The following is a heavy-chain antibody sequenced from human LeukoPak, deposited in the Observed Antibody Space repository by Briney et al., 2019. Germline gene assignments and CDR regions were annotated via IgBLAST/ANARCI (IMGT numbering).Heavy chain of an antibody. Sequence: PGGSLRLSCAASGFTFDDPVMSWVRQAPGKGLEWVSGINWNGGSTGYADSVKGRFTISRDNAKNSLYLQMSSLRAEDTALYYCARDWFTRLGELSPDRAFDYWGQGTLVTVSS. CDR1: GFTFDDPV. V-gene: IGHV3-20*04. CDR3: ARDWFTRLGELSPDRAFDY. CDR2: INWNGGST. D-gene: IGHD3-16*02. J-gene: IGHJ4*02.